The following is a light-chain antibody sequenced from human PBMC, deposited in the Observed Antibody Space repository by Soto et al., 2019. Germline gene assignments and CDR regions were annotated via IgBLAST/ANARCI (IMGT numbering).Light chain of an antibody. CDR2: GVS. V-gene: IGKV3-20*01. CDR1: QSVSSNY. Sequence: EIVLTQSPGTLSLSPGERATLSCRASQSVSSNYLAWYQQKPGQAPRLLMYGVSTRATGIPDRFSGSGSGTDFTLTISRLEPEDCAVYYCQQYGSAPWTFGQGTKVEIK. CDR3: QQYGSAPWT. J-gene: IGKJ1*01.